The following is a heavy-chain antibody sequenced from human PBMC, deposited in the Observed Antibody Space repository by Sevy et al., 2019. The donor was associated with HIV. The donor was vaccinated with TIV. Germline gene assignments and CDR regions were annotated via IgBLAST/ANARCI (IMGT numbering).Heavy chain of an antibody. Sequence: GGSLRLSCAASGFAFSSYAMSWVCQAPGKGLEWVSAISHSGDGTYYADSVKGRFTISRDNSKNTLYLEMNSLRAEDTAVYYCAKGTLVVPTVIYYYYGMSVWGQGTTVTVSS. CDR3: AKGTLVVPTVIYYYYGMSV. V-gene: IGHV3-23*01. CDR2: ISHSGDGT. J-gene: IGHJ6*02. D-gene: IGHD2-2*02. CDR1: GFAFSSYA.